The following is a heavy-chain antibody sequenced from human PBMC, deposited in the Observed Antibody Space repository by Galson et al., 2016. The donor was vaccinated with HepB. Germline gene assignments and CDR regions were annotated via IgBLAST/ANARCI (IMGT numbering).Heavy chain of an antibody. Sequence: CAISGDSVSSDSTSWNWIRQSPSRGLEWLGRTYYRSKWYNDYAASVESRITINPDTSNNQFSLRLDSVTPEDTAVYYCARGSTLRSWGQGTLVTVSS. D-gene: IGHD1-26*01. V-gene: IGHV6-1*01. CDR2: TYYRSKWYN. CDR1: GDSVSSDSTS. J-gene: IGHJ5*02. CDR3: ARGSTLRS.